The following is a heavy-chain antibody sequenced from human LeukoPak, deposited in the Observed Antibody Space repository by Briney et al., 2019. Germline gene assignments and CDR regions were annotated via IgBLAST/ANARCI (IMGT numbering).Heavy chain of an antibody. CDR2: IYYSGST. CDR3: ARSDSRGYSPFDY. CDR1: GGSISTYY. Sequence: SETLSLTCTVSGGSISTYYWSWIRQPPGKGLEWIGYIYYSGSTNYNPSLKSRVTISVDTSKNQFSLKLNSVTAADTAVYYCARSDSRGYSPFDYWGQGTLVTVS. V-gene: IGHV4-59*01. D-gene: IGHD3-22*01. J-gene: IGHJ4*02.